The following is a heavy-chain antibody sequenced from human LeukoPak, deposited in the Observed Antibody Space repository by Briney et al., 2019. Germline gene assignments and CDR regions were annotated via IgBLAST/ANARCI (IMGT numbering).Heavy chain of an antibody. D-gene: IGHD6-13*01. J-gene: IGHJ6*03. CDR1: GGSISSYY. CDR3: ARDGPYSSSWYDYYYYMDV. V-gene: IGHV4-4*07. CDR2: IYTSGST. Sequence: SETLSLTCTVSGGSISSYYWSWIRQPAGKGLEWIGRIYTSGSTNYNPSLKSRVTMSVDTSKNQFSLKLSSVTAADTAVYYCARDGPYSSSWYDYYYYMDVWGKGTTVTVS.